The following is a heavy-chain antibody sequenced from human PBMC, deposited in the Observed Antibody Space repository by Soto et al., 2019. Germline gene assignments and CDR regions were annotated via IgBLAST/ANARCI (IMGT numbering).Heavy chain of an antibody. D-gene: IGHD2-21*02. CDR2: ISYDGSNK. V-gene: IGHV3-30*18. J-gene: IGHJ4*02. Sequence: QVQLVESGGGVVQPGRSLRLSCAASGFTFSSYRMHWVRQAPGKGLEWVAVISYDGSNKYYADSVKGRFTISRDNSKNTLYLQMNSLRAEDTAVYYCAKDGYGGNLYWGQGTLVTVSS. CDR1: GFTFSSYR. CDR3: AKDGYGGNLY.